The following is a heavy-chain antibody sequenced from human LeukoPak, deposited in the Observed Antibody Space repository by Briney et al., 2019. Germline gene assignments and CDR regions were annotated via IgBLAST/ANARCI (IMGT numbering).Heavy chain of an antibody. Sequence: PSETLSLTCTVSGGSISSYYWSWIRQPPGKGLEWIGYIYYSGSTNYKPSLKSRATISVDTSKNQSSLKLSSVTAADTAVYYCARVDYYDSSGYYFNNWFDPWGQGTLVTVSS. CDR1: GGSISSYY. CDR2: IYYSGST. CDR3: ARVDYYDSSGYYFNNWFDP. J-gene: IGHJ5*02. D-gene: IGHD3-22*01. V-gene: IGHV4-59*01.